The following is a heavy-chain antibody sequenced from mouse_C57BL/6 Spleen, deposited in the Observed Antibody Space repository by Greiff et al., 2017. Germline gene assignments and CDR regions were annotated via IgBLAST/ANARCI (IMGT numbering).Heavy chain of an antibody. J-gene: IGHJ4*01. CDR3: ARSLSMVTTRCYAMDY. CDR2: INPNNGGT. CDR1: GYTFTDYY. D-gene: IGHD2-2*01. Sequence: VQLQQSGPELVKPGASVKISCKASGYTFTDYYMNWVKQSHGKSLEWIGDINPNNGGTSYNQKFKGKATLTVDKSSSTAYMELRSLTSEDSAVYYCARSLSMVTTRCYAMDYWGQGTSVTVSS. V-gene: IGHV1-26*01.